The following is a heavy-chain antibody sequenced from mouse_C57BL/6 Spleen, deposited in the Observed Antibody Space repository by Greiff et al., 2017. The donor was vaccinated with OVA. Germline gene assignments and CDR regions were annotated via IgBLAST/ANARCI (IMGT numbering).Heavy chain of an antibody. Sequence: EVQGVESGGDLVKPGGSLKLSCAASGFTFSSYGMSWVRQTPDKRLEWVATISSGGSYTYYPDSVKGRFTISRDNAKNTLYLQMSSLKSEDTAMYYCARLDYDGGAMDYWGQGTSVTVSS. CDR2: ISSGGSYT. CDR1: GFTFSSYG. J-gene: IGHJ4*01. V-gene: IGHV5-6*01. CDR3: ARLDYDGGAMDY. D-gene: IGHD2-4*01.